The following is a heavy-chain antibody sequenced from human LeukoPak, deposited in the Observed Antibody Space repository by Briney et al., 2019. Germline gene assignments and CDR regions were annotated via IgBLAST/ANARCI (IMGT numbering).Heavy chain of an antibody. D-gene: IGHD3-10*02. Sequence: PGGSLRLSCAASGFTFSTYWMHWVRQAPGKGLVWVSSINSDGSSTSYADSVRGRFTISRDNAKNTLYLQMNSLRAEDTAVYYRAELGITMIGGVWGKGTTVTISS. CDR1: GFTFSTYW. CDR3: AELGITMIGGV. V-gene: IGHV3-74*01. J-gene: IGHJ6*04. CDR2: INSDGSST.